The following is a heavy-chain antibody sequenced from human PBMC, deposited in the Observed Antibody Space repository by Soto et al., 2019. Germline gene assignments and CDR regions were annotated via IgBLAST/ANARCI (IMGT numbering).Heavy chain of an antibody. Sequence: GGSLRLSCTTSGFTFGDYAISWVRQAPGKGLEWVSLIRNESYRETTEYAASVRGRFTVSRDGSNSIAYLQMSSLKTEDSAVYYCSRAESPHTAYFSDPWGQGTLVTVSS. CDR2: IRNESYRETT. D-gene: IGHD2-8*01. J-gene: IGHJ5*02. CDR3: SRAESPHTAYFSDP. V-gene: IGHV3-49*04. CDR1: GFTFGDYA.